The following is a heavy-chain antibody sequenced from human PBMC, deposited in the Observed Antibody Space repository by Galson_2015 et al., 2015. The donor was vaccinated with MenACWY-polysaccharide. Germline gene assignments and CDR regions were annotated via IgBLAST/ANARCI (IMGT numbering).Heavy chain of an antibody. Sequence: RLSCAASGFTFSSYAMNWVRQAPGKGLEWVSAISNSGGSTYYADSVKGRFTISRDNSKNTLFLQMNSLRAEDTAVYYCAKDKGGGSYWGNTKIDYWGQGTLVTVSS. D-gene: IGHD1-26*01. CDR2: ISNSGGST. J-gene: IGHJ4*02. CDR1: GFTFSSYA. V-gene: IGHV3-23*01. CDR3: AKDKGGGSYWGNTKIDY.